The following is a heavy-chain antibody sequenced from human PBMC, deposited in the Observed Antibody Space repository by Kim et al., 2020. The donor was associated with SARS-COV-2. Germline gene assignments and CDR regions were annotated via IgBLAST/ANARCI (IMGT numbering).Heavy chain of an antibody. V-gene: IGHV3-23*01. CDR2: VSGGSETT. CDR1: GFTFISYA. Sequence: GGSLRLSCAASGFTFISYAMSWVRQPPGKGLEWISSVSGGSETTYFAESVKGRFTISRDNIKNTLYLQMNSLRAEDMAVYYCAKEGGLNLGEFSYPLNGFDSWGQGTLVTVSS. D-gene: IGHD3-16*01. J-gene: IGHJ5*01. CDR3: AKEGGLNLGEFSYPLNGFDS.